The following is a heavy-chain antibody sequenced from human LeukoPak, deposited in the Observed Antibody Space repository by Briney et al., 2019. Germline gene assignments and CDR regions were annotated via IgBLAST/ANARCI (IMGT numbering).Heavy chain of an antibody. D-gene: IGHD1-26*01. V-gene: IGHV3-21*04. CDR1: GFTFSSYS. J-gene: IGHJ4*02. CDR3: ASASGSYWVDY. Sequence: GGSLRLSCAASGFTFSSYSMNWVRQAPGKGLEWVSSISSSSSYIYYADSVKGRFTISRDNAKNSLYLQMNSLRPEDTAVYYCASASGSYWVDYWGQGTLVTVSS. CDR2: ISSSSSYI.